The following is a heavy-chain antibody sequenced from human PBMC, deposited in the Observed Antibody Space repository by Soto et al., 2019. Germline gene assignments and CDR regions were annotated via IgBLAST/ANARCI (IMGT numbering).Heavy chain of an antibody. CDR1: GGSFSGYY. CDR2: INYSGST. Sequence: SETLSLTCAVYGGSFSGYYWTWVRQPPGTGLERIGEINYSGSTNSNPSLKGRITMSVDTSKNQFSLRLSSVTAADTAVYFCARQGQPLLVKNWFDPWGQGTLVTVSS. J-gene: IGHJ5*02. CDR3: ARQGQPLLVKNWFDP. D-gene: IGHD1-26*01. V-gene: IGHV4-34*01.